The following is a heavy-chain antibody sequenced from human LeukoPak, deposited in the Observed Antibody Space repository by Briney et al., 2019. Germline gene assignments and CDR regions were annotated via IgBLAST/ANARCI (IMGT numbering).Heavy chain of an antibody. CDR1: GFTFSSYA. J-gene: IGHJ4*02. D-gene: IGHD3-22*01. CDR3: AKDLTYYYDSSGYEN. V-gene: IGHV3-23*01. Sequence: QTGGSLRLSCAASGFTFSSYAMSWVRQAPGKGLEWVSAISGSGGSTYYADSVKGRFTISRDNSKNTLYLQMNSLRAEDTAVYYCAKDLTYYYDSSGYENWGQGTLVTVSS. CDR2: ISGSGGST.